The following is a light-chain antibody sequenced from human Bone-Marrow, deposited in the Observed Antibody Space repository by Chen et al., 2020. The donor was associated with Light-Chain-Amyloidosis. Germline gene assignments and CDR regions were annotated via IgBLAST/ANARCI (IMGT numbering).Light chain of an antibody. CDR1: DLPTKY. CDR3: QSADSSGTYEVI. Sequence: SYELTQPPSVSVSPGQTARITCSGDDLPTKYAYWYQQKPGQAPVLVIHRDTERPSGISERVSGSSSGTTATLTISGVQAEDEADYRCQSADSSGTYEVIFGGGTKLTVL. CDR2: RDT. V-gene: IGLV3-25*03. J-gene: IGLJ2*01.